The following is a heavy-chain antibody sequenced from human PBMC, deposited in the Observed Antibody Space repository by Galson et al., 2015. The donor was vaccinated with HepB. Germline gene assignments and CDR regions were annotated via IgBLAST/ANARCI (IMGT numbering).Heavy chain of an antibody. J-gene: IGHJ6*03. V-gene: IGHV1-69*13. Sequence: SVKVSCKASGGTFSSYAISWVRQAPGQGLEWMGGIIPIFGTANYAQKFQGRVTITADESTSTAYMELSSLRSEDTAVYYCARDALGLVTNYYYYYMDVWGKGTTVTVSS. CDR1: GGTFSSYA. D-gene: IGHD4-23*01. CDR2: IIPIFGTA. CDR3: ARDALGLVTNYYYYYMDV.